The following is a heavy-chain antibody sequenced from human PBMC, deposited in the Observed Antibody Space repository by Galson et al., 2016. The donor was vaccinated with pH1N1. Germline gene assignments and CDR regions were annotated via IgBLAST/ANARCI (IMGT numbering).Heavy chain of an antibody. J-gene: IGHJ6*02. V-gene: IGHV5-51*01. Sequence: QSGAEVKKPGKSLKISCKGSGYSFTNYWIGWVRQMPGKGLEWMGIIYPSDSDTRYSPSFQGQVTISADKSISTAYPQWSSLKASDTAIYYCARGSGSPDSYYYYGMDVWGQGTTVTVSS. CDR2: IYPSDSDT. CDR1: GYSFTNYW. D-gene: IGHD3-10*01. CDR3: ARGSGSPDSYYYYGMDV.